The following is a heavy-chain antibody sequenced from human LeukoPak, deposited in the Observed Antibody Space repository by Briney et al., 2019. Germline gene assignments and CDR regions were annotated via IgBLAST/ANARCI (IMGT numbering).Heavy chain of an antibody. D-gene: IGHD3-3*01. CDR1: GGTFSSYA. J-gene: IGHJ4*02. CDR3: ARDQGSIFGVVISD. V-gene: IGHV1-18*01. Sequence: ASVKVSCKASGGTFSSYAISWVRQAPGQGLEWMGWISAYNGNTNYAQKLQGRVTMTTDTSTSTAYMELRSLRSDDTAVYYCARDQGSIFGVVISDWGQGTLVTVPS. CDR2: ISAYNGNT.